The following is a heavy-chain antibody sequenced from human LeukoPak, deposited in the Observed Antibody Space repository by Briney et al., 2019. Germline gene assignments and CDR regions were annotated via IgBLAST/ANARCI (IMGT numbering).Heavy chain of an antibody. CDR3: ARDYSVKYTLDY. CDR2: IAHDGSDK. V-gene: IGHV3-30*04. Sequence: GGSLRLSCAASGFTFSRHGIHWVRQAPGKGLEWVAVIAHDGSDKDYADSVKGRFTISRDNSNDTLYLQMNSLRAEDTAVYYCARDYSVKYTLDYWGEGTLVTDSS. D-gene: IGHD5/OR15-5a*01. CDR1: GFTFSRHG. J-gene: IGHJ4*02.